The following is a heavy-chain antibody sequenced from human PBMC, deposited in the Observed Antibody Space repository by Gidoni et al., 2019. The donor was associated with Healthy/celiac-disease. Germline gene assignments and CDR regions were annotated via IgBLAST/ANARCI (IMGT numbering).Heavy chain of an antibody. D-gene: IGHD6-13*01. J-gene: IGHJ4*02. CDR3: ARPTSSSWYYGY. V-gene: IGHV3-11*05. CDR1: GFTFSDYY. Sequence: QVQLVESGGGLVKPGGSLRLSCAASGFTFSDYYMSWIRQAPGKGLEWVSYISSSSSYTNYADSVKGRFTISRDNAKNSLYLQMNSLRAEDTAVYYCARPTSSSWYYGYWGQGTLVTVSS. CDR2: ISSSSSYT.